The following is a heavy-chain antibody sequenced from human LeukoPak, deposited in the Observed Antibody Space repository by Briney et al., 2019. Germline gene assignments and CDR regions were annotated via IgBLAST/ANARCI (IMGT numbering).Heavy chain of an antibody. D-gene: IGHD5-18*01. V-gene: IGHV4-59*08. CDR3: ARISNSGYSYVHLIFDY. CDR1: GGSISSYY. Sequence: PSETLSLTCTVSGGSISSYYWSWLRQPPGKGLEWIGYIYYSWSTNYNPSLKSRVTISVDTSKNQYSLKLSSVTAADTAVYYCARISNSGYSYVHLIFDYWGQGTLVTVSS. J-gene: IGHJ4*02. CDR2: IYYSWST.